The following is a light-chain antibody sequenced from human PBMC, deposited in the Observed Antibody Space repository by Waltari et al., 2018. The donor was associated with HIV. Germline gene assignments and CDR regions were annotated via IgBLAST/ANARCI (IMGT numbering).Light chain of an antibody. CDR1: NVGSKR. CDR2: DDA. CDR3: QVWDFTTDHVV. J-gene: IGLJ3*02. V-gene: IGLV3-21*03. Sequence: SYILTQSPSVSVAPGKTAKISCGGDNVGSKRVHWYQQKSGQAPLLVIYDDAARRSGIPARFSGSNSGNTATLTITRVEVGDEADYYCQVWDFTTDHVVFGGGTKLTVL.